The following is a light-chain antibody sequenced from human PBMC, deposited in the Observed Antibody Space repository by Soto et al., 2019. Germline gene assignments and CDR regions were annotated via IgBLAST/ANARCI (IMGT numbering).Light chain of an antibody. CDR2: FAS. CDR3: QQFNTWPRT. CDR1: HDVGTN. J-gene: IGKJ1*01. V-gene: IGKV3-15*01. Sequence: EIVMTQSPATLSVSPGERATVSCRASHDVGTNLAWYQQKPGQAPRLLMYFASTRATGIPARFSGSGSGTEFTLTISSLQSEDFAVYYCQQFNTWPRTFGQGTKVDIK.